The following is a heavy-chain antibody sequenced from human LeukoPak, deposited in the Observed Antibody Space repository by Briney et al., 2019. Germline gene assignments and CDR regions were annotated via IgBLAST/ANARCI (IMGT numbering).Heavy chain of an antibody. V-gene: IGHV3-30*18. J-gene: IGHJ4*02. CDR1: GFSFTMYG. D-gene: IGHD5-18*01. CDR2: ISTDGNNE. Sequence: GGSLRLSCAASGFSFTMYGIHWVRQAPGKGLEWVAVISTDGNNEYYANSVKGRFTISRDNSKNTVYLQMTSLRTEDTAVYYCAKERYGYAFDYWGQGTLVTVS. CDR3: AKERYGYAFDY.